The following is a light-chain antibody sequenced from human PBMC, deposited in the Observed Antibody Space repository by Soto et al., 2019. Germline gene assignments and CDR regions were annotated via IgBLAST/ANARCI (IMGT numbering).Light chain of an antibody. CDR3: AAWDDSLNVV. J-gene: IGLJ2*01. Sequence: QSVLTQPPSASGTPGQRVTISCSGSSSNIGSKTVNWYQQLPGTAPKLLIYNNNQRPSGVPDRFSGSKSGTSASLAISGLQSEDEADDYCAAWDDSLNVVFGGGTKVTVL. V-gene: IGLV1-44*01. CDR2: NNN. CDR1: SSNIGSKT.